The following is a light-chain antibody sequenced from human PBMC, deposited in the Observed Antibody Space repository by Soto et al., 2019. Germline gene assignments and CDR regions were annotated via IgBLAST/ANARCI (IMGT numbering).Light chain of an antibody. CDR1: QSVSSD. V-gene: IGKV3-15*01. Sequence: EIVMRQSPATLSVSPGERATLSCRASQSVSSDLAWYHQKPGQAPRLLIYGASTRATGIPARFSGSGSGTEFTLTINSLQSEDFAVYYCQQYNSYSEAFGQGTKVDIK. J-gene: IGKJ1*01. CDR3: QQYNSYSEA. CDR2: GAS.